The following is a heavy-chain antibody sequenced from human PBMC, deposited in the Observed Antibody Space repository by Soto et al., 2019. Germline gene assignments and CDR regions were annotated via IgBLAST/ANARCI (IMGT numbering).Heavy chain of an antibody. D-gene: IGHD5-12*01. CDR3: ARGGIVATIPYYYYYGMDV. V-gene: IGHV1-2*04. CDR1: GYTFTGYY. J-gene: IGHJ6*02. CDR2: INPNSGGT. Sequence: SVKVSCKASGYTFTGYYMHWVRQAPGQGLEWMGWINPNSGGTNYAQKFQGWVTMTRDTSISTAYMELSRLRSDDTAVYYCARGGIVATIPYYYYYGMDVWGQGTTVTVSS.